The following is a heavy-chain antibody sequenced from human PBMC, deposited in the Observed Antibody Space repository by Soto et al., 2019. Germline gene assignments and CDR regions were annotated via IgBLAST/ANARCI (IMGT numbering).Heavy chain of an antibody. D-gene: IGHD6-19*01. Sequence: QITLKESGPTLVKPTQTLTLTCTFSGFSLSSHAVGVGWIRQPPGKTLEWLAFTYWDDDDHYSPSLMSRLTITKDTSKNQVVLTMTNMDPVDTATYYCAHGSGWLFDYWGPGTLVTVSS. CDR2: TYWDDDD. CDR1: GFSLSSHAVG. J-gene: IGHJ4*02. CDR3: AHGSGWLFDY. V-gene: IGHV2-5*02.